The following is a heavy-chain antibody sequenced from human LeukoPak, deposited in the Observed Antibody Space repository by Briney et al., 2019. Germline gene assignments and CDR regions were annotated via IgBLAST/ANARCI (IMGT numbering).Heavy chain of an antibody. CDR2: ISSSGSTI. CDR3: ASCSRGYPRAHYSYGMDV. CDR1: GFTFSDYY. J-gene: IGHJ6*02. V-gene: IGHV3-11*01. D-gene: IGHD2-15*01. Sequence: NPGGSLRLSCAASGFTFSDYYRSWIRQAPGKGLEWVSYISSSGSTIYYADSVTGRFTISRDNAKTSLYLQMTSLRAEDTAVYYCASCSRGYPRAHYSYGMDVWGQGTTVTVSS.